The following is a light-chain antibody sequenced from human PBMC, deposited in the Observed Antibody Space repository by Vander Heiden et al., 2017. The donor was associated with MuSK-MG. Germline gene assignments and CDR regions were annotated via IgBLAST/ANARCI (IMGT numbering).Light chain of an antibody. CDR3: RQSLQTPWT. V-gene: IGKV2-28*01. J-gene: IGKJ1*01. CDR1: QSLLHSNGYNY. Sequence: DIVMTQSPLSLPVTPGEPASISCRSSQSLLHSNGYNYLDWYLQKSGQSPQLLIYLGSNRASGVPDRFSGGGSGTDFTLKISRVEAEDVGVYYCRQSLQTPWTFGQGTKVEIK. CDR2: LGS.